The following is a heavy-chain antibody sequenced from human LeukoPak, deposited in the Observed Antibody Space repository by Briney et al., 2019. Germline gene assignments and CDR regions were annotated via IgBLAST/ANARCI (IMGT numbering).Heavy chain of an antibody. CDR3: AKDYGGNPYYMDV. V-gene: IGHV3-23*01. CDR1: GFTFSSYA. D-gene: IGHD4-23*01. Sequence: PGGSLRLSCAASGFTFSSYAMNWVRQAPGKGLEWVSAISGSGGSTYYTDSVKGRFTISRDNSKNTLYLLMNSLRAEDTAIYYCAKDYGGNPYYMDVWAKGPRSPSP. CDR2: ISGSGGST. J-gene: IGHJ6*03.